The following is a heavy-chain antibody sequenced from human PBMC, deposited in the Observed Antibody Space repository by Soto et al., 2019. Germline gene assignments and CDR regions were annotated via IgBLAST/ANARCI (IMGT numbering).Heavy chain of an antibody. Sequence: PGESLKISCKGSGKFFSNYWIAWVRQMPGKGLEWMGVIFVGDSDTRYSPSFEGQVTISADKSISTVYLQWDSLKASDTAMYYCERNWGSSIAVRPPGDWGQGTQVTVSS. CDR2: IFVGDSDT. CDR3: ERNWGSSIAVRPPGD. CDR1: GKFFSNYW. D-gene: IGHD6-6*01. V-gene: IGHV5-51*01. J-gene: IGHJ4*02.